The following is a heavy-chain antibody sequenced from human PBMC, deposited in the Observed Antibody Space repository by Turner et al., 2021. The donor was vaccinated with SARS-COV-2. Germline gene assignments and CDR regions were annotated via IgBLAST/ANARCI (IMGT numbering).Heavy chain of an antibody. CDR2: IDTDGSTT. CDR3: GRDLSGRSDY. V-gene: IGHV3-74*01. CDR1: GFTFSTYW. D-gene: IGHD1-1*01. Sequence: EVQLVESGGGLVQPGGSLRLSCSVSGFTFSTYWMHWVRQAPGKGLVWGSRIDTDGSTTNYADSVKGRFTISRDNAKNTLYLQMNSLRAEDTAVYYCGRDLSGRSDYWGQGTLVTVSS. J-gene: IGHJ4*02.